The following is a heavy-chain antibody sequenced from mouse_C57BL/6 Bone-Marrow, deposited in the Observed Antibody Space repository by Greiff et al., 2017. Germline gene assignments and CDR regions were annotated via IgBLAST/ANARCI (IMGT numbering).Heavy chain of an antibody. D-gene: IGHD2-2*01. V-gene: IGHV3-6*01. CDR1: GYSITSGYY. Sequence: EVQLQQSGPGLVKPSQSLSLTCSVTGYSITSGYYWNWIRQFPGNKLEWMGYISYDGSNNYNPSLKNRISITRDTSKNQFFLKLNSVTTEDTATYYCAREYGYRYAMDYWGQGTSVTVSS. CDR2: ISYDGSN. J-gene: IGHJ4*01. CDR3: AREYGYRYAMDY.